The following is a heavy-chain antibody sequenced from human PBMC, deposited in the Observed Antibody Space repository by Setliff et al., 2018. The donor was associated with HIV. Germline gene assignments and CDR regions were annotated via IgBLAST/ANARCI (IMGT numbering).Heavy chain of an antibody. V-gene: IGHV3-15*01. D-gene: IGHD6-13*01. J-gene: IGHJ4*02. CDR2: IKSKTDGGAI. CDR1: GFSFSNAY. CDR3: TTDAGYSSRWYGD. Sequence: PGGSLRLSCAASGFSFSNAYMSWVRQAPGKGLEGIGRIKSKTDGGAIDYAAPVKGRFTISRDDSKTTLYLQMDSLKTEDTAVYYCTTDAGYSSRWYGDWGQGTQVTVSS.